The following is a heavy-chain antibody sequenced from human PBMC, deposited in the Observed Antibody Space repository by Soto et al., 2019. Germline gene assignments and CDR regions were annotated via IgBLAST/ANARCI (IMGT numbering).Heavy chain of an antibody. CDR2: INAGNGNT. CDR3: ARLGVAAAGIDY. D-gene: IGHD6-13*01. CDR1: GYTFTSYA. V-gene: IGHV1-3*01. J-gene: IGHJ4*02. Sequence: ASVKVSCKASGYTFTSYAMHWARQAPGQRLEWMGWINAGNGNTKYSQKFQGRVTITRDTSASTAYMELSSLRSEDTAVYYCARLGVAAAGIDYWGQGTLVTVSS.